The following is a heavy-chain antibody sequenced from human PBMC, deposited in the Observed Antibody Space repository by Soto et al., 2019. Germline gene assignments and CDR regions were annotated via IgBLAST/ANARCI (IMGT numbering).Heavy chain of an antibody. V-gene: IGHV3-49*04. J-gene: IGHJ6*02. CDR1: VFTFVDYA. CDR3: TRGSPFYYYYGMDV. Sequence: GSLRLACTASVFTFVDYAMSWVRQAPGKGLEWVGFIRSKAYGGTTEYAASVKGRFTISRDDSKSIAYLQMNSLKTEDTAVYYCTRGSPFYYYYGMDVWGQGTTVTVSS. CDR2: IRSKAYGGTT. D-gene: IGHD3-10*01.